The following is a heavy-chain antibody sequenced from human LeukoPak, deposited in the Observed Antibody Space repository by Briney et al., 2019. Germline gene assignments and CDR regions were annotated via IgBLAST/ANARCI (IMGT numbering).Heavy chain of an antibody. J-gene: IGHJ4*02. D-gene: IGHD3-3*01. Sequence: GGSLRLSCAASGFTFSSYEMNWVRQAPGKGLEWVSCVSSRGSIMYYADSVKGRFTISGDNAKNSLYLQVNSLRAEDTAVYYCVREEDFGVIDYWGQGTLVTVSS. CDR2: VSSRGSIM. CDR1: GFTFSSYE. CDR3: VREEDFGVIDY. V-gene: IGHV3-48*03.